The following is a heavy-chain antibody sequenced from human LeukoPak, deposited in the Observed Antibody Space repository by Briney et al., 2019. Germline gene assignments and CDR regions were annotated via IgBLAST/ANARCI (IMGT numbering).Heavy chain of an antibody. CDR2: TFYRSKWYN. J-gene: IGHJ4*02. V-gene: IGHV6-1*01. Sequence: SQTHSLTCAISGDTVSSNSGVWTWIRQSPSRGFEWLGRTFYRSKWYNHYAVSVKSRITINPDTSKNQFSLQLNSVTPEDTAVYYCAREAAAGWVDYWGQGTLVTVSS. D-gene: IGHD6-13*01. CDR1: GDTVSSNSGV. CDR3: AREAAAGWVDY.